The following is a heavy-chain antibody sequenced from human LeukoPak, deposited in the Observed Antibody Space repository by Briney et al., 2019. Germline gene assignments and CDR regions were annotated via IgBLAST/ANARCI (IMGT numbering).Heavy chain of an antibody. J-gene: IGHJ4*02. CDR1: GGTFSSYA. V-gene: IGHV1-69*13. D-gene: IGHD5-12*01. CDR3: ARGAIDIVADFDY. Sequence: ASVKVSCKASGGTFSSYAISWVRQAPGQGLEWMGGIIPIFGTANYAQKFQGRVTITADESTSTAYMELSSLRSEDTAVYYCARGAIDIVADFDYWGQGTLVTVSS. CDR2: IIPIFGTA.